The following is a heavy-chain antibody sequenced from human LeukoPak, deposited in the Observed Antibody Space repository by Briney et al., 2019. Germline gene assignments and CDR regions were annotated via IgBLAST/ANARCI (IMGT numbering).Heavy chain of an antibody. CDR3: ARDRGLRATAGTRIDF. CDR2: ISTYNGIT. Sequence: ASVKVSCRASGYTFNSYAITWVRQAPGQGLEWMGWISTYNGITSYAQKLQGRVTMTTDTSSTTAYMELRSLRSDDTALYYCARDRGLRATAGTRIDFWGQGTLVTVSS. D-gene: IGHD6-13*01. CDR1: GYTFNSYA. V-gene: IGHV1-18*01. J-gene: IGHJ4*02.